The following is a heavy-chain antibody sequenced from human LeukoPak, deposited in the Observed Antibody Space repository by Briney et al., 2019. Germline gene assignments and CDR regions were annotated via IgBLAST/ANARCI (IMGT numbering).Heavy chain of an antibody. CDR3: ARATYSSGWQFDY. V-gene: IGHV4-59*01. Sequence: PSETLSLTCTVSGGSISSYYWSWIRQPPGKGLEWIGYIYYSGSTNYNPSLKSRVTISVDTSKNQFSLKLSSVTAADTAVYYCARATYSSGWQFDYWGQGTLVTVSS. CDR1: GGSISSYY. D-gene: IGHD6-19*01. CDR2: IYYSGST. J-gene: IGHJ4*02.